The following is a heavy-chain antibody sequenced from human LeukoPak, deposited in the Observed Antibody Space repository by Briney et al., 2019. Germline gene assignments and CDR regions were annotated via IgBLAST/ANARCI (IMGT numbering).Heavy chain of an antibody. CDR2: ISGSGGST. V-gene: IGHV3-23*01. Sequence: GGSLRLSCAASGFTFSSYAMSWVRQAPGKGLEWVSAISGSGGSTYYADSVKGRFTISRDNSKNTLYLQMNSLRAEDTAVYYCARAVRKIRDHSIDYWGQGTLVTVSS. CDR3: ARAVRKIRDHSIDY. D-gene: IGHD1-14*01. J-gene: IGHJ4*02. CDR1: GFTFSSYA.